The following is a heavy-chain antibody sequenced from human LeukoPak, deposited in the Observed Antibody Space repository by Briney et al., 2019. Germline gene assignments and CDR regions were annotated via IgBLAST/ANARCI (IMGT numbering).Heavy chain of an antibody. J-gene: IGHJ4*02. Sequence: VTXTLTCSVSGGSISGYYWSWVRQXAGKGREWVGRIYTNESTNYNPSLKRGVTMSVEKTKNQFSQKMNSVTAADTAVYYCARERHLAAAGSLFDYWGQGTLVTASS. V-gene: IGHV4-4*07. CDR1: GGSISGYY. CDR2: IYTNEST. CDR3: ARERHLAAAGSLFDY. D-gene: IGHD6-13*01.